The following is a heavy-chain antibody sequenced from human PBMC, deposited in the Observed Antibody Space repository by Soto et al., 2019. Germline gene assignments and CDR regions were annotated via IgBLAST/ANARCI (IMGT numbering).Heavy chain of an antibody. CDR2: IYYSGST. Sequence: PSETLSLTCTVSGGSIRSYYWSWIRQPPGKGLEWIGYIYYSGSTNYNPSLKSRVTISVDTSKNQFSLKLSSVTAADTAVYYCARAGRAGGSYYYYGMDVWGQGTTVTVSS. J-gene: IGHJ6*02. V-gene: IGHV4-59*01. D-gene: IGHD2-15*01. CDR3: ARAGRAGGSYYYYGMDV. CDR1: GGSIRSYY.